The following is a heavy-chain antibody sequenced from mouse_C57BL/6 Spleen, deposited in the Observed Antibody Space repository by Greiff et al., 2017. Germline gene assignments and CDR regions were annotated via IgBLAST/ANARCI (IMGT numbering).Heavy chain of an antibody. D-gene: IGHD2-1*01. CDR1: GYTFTSYW. CDR2: IHPSDSDN. J-gene: IGHJ3*01. CDR3: AIGDLLSGAWFAY. V-gene: IGHV1-74*01. Sequence: QVQLQQPGAELVKPGASVKVSCKASGYTFTSYWMHWVKQRPGQGLEWIGRIHPSDSDNNYNQKFKGKATLTVDKSSSSAYMQLSSLTSEDSAVYYCAIGDLLSGAWFAYWGQGTLVTVSA.